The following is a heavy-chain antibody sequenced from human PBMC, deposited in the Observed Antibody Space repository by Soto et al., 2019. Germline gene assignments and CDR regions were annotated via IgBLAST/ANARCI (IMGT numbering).Heavy chain of an antibody. V-gene: IGHV3-21*01. CDR3: ARESEDLTSNFDY. CDR2: ISSTTNYI. J-gene: IGHJ4*02. CDR1: GLTFTRYS. Sequence: PWGSLRLSCAASGLTFTRYSMNWVRQAPGKGLEWVSSISSTTNYIYYADSMKGRFTVSRDNAKNSVYLEMNSLSAEDTAVYYCARESEDLTSNFDYWGQGTLVTVSS.